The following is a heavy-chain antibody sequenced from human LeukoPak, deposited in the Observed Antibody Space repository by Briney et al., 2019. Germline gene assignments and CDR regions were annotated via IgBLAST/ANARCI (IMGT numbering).Heavy chain of an antibody. J-gene: IGHJ5*02. V-gene: IGHV5-51*01. CDR1: GYTFSSYW. CDR3: ARVPTSSEGWFDP. D-gene: IGHD2-2*01. CDR2: IYPGDSDT. Sequence: GESLKISCKGSGYTFSSYWIAWVRQMPGKGLEWMGIIYPGDSDTRYSPSFQGQVTISADKSITTAYLQWSSLKASDIAMYYCARVPTSSEGWFDPWGQGTLVTVSS.